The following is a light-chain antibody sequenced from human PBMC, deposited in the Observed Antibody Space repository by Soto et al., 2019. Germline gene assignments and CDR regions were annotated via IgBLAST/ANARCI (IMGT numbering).Light chain of an antibody. CDR1: QTISSY. V-gene: IGKV1-39*01. CDR3: QQSYSTPPT. J-gene: IGKJ1*01. CDR2: AAS. Sequence: DLQVTQSPSSLSASVGDGVTITCRTSQTISSYLNWYQQKPGKAPKLLIFAASSLHSGVPSRFSGSGSGTDFTLTISSLQPEDFATYYCQQSYSTPPTFGQGTKVDIK.